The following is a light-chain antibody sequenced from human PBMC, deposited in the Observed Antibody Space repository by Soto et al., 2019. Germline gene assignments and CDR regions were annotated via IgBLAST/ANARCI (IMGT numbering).Light chain of an antibody. V-gene: IGKV1-5*03. CDR1: QNIRSW. CDR3: QQYDSSST. CDR2: KAS. Sequence: DIQMTQSPSTLSASVGDRVTITCRASQNIRSWLAWYQQKPGKAPRLLIYKASSLESGVPSRFSGSGSGTEFTLTIRSLQPDDYATYYCQQYDSSSTFGGGTKVEIK. J-gene: IGKJ4*02.